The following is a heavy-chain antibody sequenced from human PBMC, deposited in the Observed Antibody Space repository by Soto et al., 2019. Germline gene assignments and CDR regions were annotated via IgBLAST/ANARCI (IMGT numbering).Heavy chain of an antibody. D-gene: IGHD3-10*01. CDR3: TRGYSSGSIYAFDI. V-gene: IGHV3-30*03. CDR2: ISYDGNNK. Sequence: GGSLRLSCAASEFTFSNYAMHWVRQAPGKGLQWLAVISYDGNNKYYADSVEGRFTISRDNSKNTVYLQMNSLRLEDTAVYHCTRGYSSGSIYAFDIWDQGTMVTVSS. CDR1: EFTFSNYA. J-gene: IGHJ3*02.